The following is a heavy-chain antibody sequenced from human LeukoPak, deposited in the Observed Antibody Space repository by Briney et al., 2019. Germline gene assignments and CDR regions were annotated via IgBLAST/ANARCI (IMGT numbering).Heavy chain of an antibody. CDR2: ISSSSSTI. J-gene: IGHJ4*02. V-gene: IGHV3-48*01. D-gene: IGHD3-3*01. CDR1: GFTFSSYS. CDR3: ARAITIFGVVQHYFDY. Sequence: QSGGSLRLSCAASGFTFSSYSMNWVRQAPGKGLEWVSYISSSSSTIYYADSVKGRFTISRDNAKNSLYLQMNSLRAEDTAVYYCARAITIFGVVQHYFDYWGQGTLVTVSS.